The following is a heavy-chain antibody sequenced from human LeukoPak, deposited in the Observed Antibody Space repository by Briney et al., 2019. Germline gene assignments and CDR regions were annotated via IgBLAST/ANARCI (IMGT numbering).Heavy chain of an antibody. CDR2: IYSGGST. Sequence: GGSLRLSCTVSKFTYSRNHMMGLRQAPGKGLEWVSVIYSGGSTYYADSVKGTFTISRDHSKHTLYLQINSLRAEDTAVYTCANANVRGDCVPYYFYYWGQGTLVTVSS. CDR1: KFTYSRNH. D-gene: IGHD2-21*02. J-gene: IGHJ4*02. V-gene: IGHV3-66*01. CDR3: ANANVRGDCVPYYFYY.